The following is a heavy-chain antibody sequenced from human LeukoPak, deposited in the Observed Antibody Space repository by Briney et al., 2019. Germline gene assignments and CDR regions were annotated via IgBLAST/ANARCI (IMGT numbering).Heavy chain of an antibody. V-gene: IGHV4-34*01. Sequence: SETLSLTCAVYGGSFSGYYWSWIRQPPGKGLEWIGEINHSGSTNYNPSLKSRVTISVDTSKNQFSLKLSSVTAADTAVYYCAREGGGSGSFLMDAFDIWGQGTMVTVSS. CDR3: AREGGGSGSFLMDAFDI. D-gene: IGHD3-10*01. J-gene: IGHJ3*02. CDR1: GGSFSGYY. CDR2: INHSGST.